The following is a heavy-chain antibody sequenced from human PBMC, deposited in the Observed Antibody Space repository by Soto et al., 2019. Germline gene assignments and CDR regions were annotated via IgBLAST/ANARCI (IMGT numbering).Heavy chain of an antibody. V-gene: IGHV3-23*01. J-gene: IGHJ4*02. CDR2: ISGSGGST. Sequence: EVQLLESGGGLVQPGGSLRLSCAASGFTFSSYAMSWVRQAPGKGLEWVSAISGSGGSTYYADSVKGRCTISRDNSKNTLYLQMNSLRAEDTAVYYCAKELIRRAYYDFWSGSSGSWGQGTLVTVSS. CDR1: GFTFSSYA. D-gene: IGHD3-3*01. CDR3: AKELIRRAYYDFWSGSSGS.